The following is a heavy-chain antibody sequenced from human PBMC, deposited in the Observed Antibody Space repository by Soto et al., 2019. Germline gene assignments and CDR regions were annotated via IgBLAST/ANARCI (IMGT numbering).Heavy chain of an antibody. CDR1: GFTFSSYA. J-gene: IGHJ4*02. CDR3: VKRGTHYDILTGYYGVYYFDY. V-gene: IGHV3-23*01. D-gene: IGHD3-9*01. CDR2: ISGSGGST. Sequence: GGSLRLSCAASGFTFSSYAMSWVRQAPGKGLEWVSAISGSGGSTYYADSVKGRFTISRDNSKNTLYLQMNSLRAEDTAVYYCVKRGTHYDILTGYYGVYYFDYRGQGPLVTVSA.